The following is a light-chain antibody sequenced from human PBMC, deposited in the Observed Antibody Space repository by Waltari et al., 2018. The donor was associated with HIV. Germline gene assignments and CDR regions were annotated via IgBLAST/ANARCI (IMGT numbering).Light chain of an antibody. Sequence: YVLTQPPSVSVAPNQTATVACIGENIGVRDVHWYRQRSGQAPEVVIHDDRDRAPGIPGRITGSNSGDMATLTIASIEAGDEAVYYCQVWGATNDWVFGGGTKVTVL. V-gene: IGLV3-21*02. CDR2: DDR. CDR3: QVWGATNDWV. CDR1: NIGVRD. J-gene: IGLJ3*02.